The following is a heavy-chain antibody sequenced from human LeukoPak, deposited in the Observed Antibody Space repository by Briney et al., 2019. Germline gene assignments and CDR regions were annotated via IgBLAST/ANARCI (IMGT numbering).Heavy chain of an antibody. D-gene: IGHD3-22*01. CDR2: INAGNGDT. Sequence: ASVKVSCKASGYTFSTYTIHWVRQAPGQRLEWMAWINAGNGDTKFSQKFQGRVIVTRDTSASTAYMELSSLRSEDTAVYYCARGTYDSSTYSPCDYWGQGTLVTVSS. J-gene: IGHJ4*02. V-gene: IGHV1-3*01. CDR3: ARGTYDSSTYSPCDY. CDR1: GYTFSTYT.